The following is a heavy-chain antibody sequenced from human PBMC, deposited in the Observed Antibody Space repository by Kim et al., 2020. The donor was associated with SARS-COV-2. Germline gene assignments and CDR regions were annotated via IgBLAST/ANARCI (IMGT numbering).Heavy chain of an antibody. J-gene: IGHJ5*02. CDR3: ARDARLYSSGWDNWFDP. CDR2: INSDGSDI. V-gene: IGHV3-74*01. Sequence: GGSLRLSCAASGFTFSTYWMHWVRQGPGKGLVWVSRINSDGSDISYADSVKGRFTISRDNAKNTLYLQMNSLRAEDTAVYYCARDARLYSSGWDNWFDPWGQGTLVTVSS. D-gene: IGHD6-19*01. CDR1: GFTFSTYW.